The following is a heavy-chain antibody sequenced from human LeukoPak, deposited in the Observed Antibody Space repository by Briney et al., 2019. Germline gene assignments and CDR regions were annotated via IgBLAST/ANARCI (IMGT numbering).Heavy chain of an antibody. D-gene: IGHD1-26*01. Sequence: GGAQRLSCAASGFTFSDYFMSWIREAPGTGLEWLSYIRYSGSTKYYADSVKGRFTISRDNSKNLLYLQLNSLRAEDTAVYYCGYSGTLNFDYWGQGTLVTVSS. J-gene: IGHJ4*02. V-gene: IGHV3-11*04. CDR1: GFTFSDYF. CDR3: GYSGTLNFDY. CDR2: IRYSGSTK.